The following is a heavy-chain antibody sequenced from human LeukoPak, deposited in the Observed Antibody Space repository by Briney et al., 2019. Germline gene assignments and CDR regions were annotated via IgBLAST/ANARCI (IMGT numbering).Heavy chain of an antibody. Sequence: GGSLRLSCAASGFTFSTYEMHWVRQAPGKGLEWVAVISNDGRNKDYADSMKGRFTISRDNSKNTLHLQMNSLRAEDTAVYYCARDRLRGWFDPWGQGTLVTLSS. D-gene: IGHD4-17*01. CDR2: ISNDGRNK. CDR3: ARDRLRGWFDP. V-gene: IGHV3-30*01. CDR1: GFTFSTYE. J-gene: IGHJ5*02.